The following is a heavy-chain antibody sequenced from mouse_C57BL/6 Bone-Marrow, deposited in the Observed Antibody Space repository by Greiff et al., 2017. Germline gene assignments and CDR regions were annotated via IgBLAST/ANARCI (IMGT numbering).Heavy chain of an antibody. CDR1: GFTFSSYA. V-gene: IGHV5-4*01. D-gene: IGHD1-1*01. CDR2: ISDGGSYT. J-gene: IGHJ3*01. CDR3: ASEVTAVVVPPRAY. Sequence: DVHLVESGGGLVKPGGSLKLSCAASGFTFSSYAMSWVRQTPEKRLEWVATISDGGSYTYYPDNVKGRFTISRDNAKNNLYLQMSHLKSDDTAMYYCASEVTAVVVPPRAYWGQGTLVTVSA.